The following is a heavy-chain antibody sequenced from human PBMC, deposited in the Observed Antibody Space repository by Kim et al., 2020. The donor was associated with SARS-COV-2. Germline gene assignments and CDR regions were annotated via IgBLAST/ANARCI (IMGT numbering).Heavy chain of an antibody. J-gene: IGHJ4*02. CDR1: GGSFSGYY. D-gene: IGHD3-10*01. Sequence: SETLSLTCAVYGGSFSGYYWSWIRQPPGKGLEWIGEINHSGSTNYNPSLKSRVTISVDTSKNQFSLKLSSVTAADTAVYYCARELVVRGVTAYYFDYWGQGTLVTVSS. CDR2: INHSGST. V-gene: IGHV4-34*01. CDR3: ARELVVRGVTAYYFDY.